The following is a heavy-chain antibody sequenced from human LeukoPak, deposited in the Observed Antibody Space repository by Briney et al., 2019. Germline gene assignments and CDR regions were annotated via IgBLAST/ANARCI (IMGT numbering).Heavy chain of an antibody. D-gene: IGHD4-17*01. J-gene: IGHJ3*02. V-gene: IGHV3-21*01. CDR3: ARENGDYADVFDI. CDR1: GFTFTNYR. CDR2: IGSTSGYI. Sequence: PGGSLRLSCAASGFTFTNYRMTWVRQAPGKGLEWVSSIGSTSGYIFYADSVQGRFTISRDNAKSSLYLQMNSLRAEDTAVYYCARENGDYADVFDIWGQGTMVTVSS.